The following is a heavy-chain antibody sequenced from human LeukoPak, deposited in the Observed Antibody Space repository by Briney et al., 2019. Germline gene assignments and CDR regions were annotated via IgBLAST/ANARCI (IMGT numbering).Heavy chain of an antibody. V-gene: IGHV4-61*02. Sequence: SETLSLTCTVSGGSISSGGYYWSWIRQPAGKGLEWIGRIYTSGSTNYNPSLKSRVTISVDTSKNQFSLKLSSVTAADTAVYYCARAKGGSEMATTDWYFDLWGRGTLVTVSS. D-gene: IGHD5-24*01. J-gene: IGHJ2*01. CDR1: GGSISSGGYY. CDR3: ARAKGGSEMATTDWYFDL. CDR2: IYTSGST.